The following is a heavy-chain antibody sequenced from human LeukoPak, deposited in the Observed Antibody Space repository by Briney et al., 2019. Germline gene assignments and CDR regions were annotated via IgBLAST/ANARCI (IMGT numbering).Heavy chain of an antibody. D-gene: IGHD3-16*01. Sequence: PSETLSLTCTVSGGSINSYYWSWIRQPPGKGPEWIGYVSDTGSTNYNPSLKSRVTISVDTSKNQFYLKLTSVTAADTAVYYCARTTTTFGDWGHGTLVTVSS. CDR1: GGSINSYY. CDR2: VSDTGST. V-gene: IGHV4-59*01. J-gene: IGHJ4*01. CDR3: ARTTTTFGD.